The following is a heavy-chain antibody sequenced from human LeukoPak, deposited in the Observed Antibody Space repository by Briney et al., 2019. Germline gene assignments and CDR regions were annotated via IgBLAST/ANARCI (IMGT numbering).Heavy chain of an antibody. Sequence: GGSLRLSCTASGFTFSDYYMSWIRQAPGKGLEWVSYISSGSSYTNYADSVKGRFTISRDNAKNSLYLQMNSLRAEDTAVYYCAREGRYCSGGSCDGGDAFDIWGQGTMVTVSS. CDR1: GFTFSDYY. CDR3: AREGRYCSGGSCDGGDAFDI. J-gene: IGHJ3*02. D-gene: IGHD2-15*01. V-gene: IGHV3-11*05. CDR2: ISSGSSYT.